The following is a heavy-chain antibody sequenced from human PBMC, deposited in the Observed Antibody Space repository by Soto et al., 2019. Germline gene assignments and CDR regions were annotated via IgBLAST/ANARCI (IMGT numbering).Heavy chain of an antibody. J-gene: IGHJ6*02. D-gene: IGHD2-15*01. V-gene: IGHV3-21*01. CDR2: ISSSSSYI. CDR3: ARGEDIVVVVAATPQQYLDV. Sequence: KPGGSLRLSCAASGFTFSSYSMNWVRQAPGKGLEWVSSISSSSSYIYYADSVKGRFTISRDNAKNSLYLQMNSLRAEDTAVYYCARGEDIVVVVAATPQQYLDVWGQGTTVTVSS. CDR1: GFTFSSYS.